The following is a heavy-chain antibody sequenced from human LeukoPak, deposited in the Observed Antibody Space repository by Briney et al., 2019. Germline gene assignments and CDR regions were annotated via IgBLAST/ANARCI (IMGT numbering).Heavy chain of an antibody. CDR1: GFTFSSYA. V-gene: IGHV3-23*01. D-gene: IGHD3-10*01. CDR2: ISGIGGSP. Sequence: GGSLRPSCAASGFTFSSYAMSRGRQAPGKRLEGVSAISGIGGSPYYADSVKGRFTISRDNSKNTLYLQMNSLRAEDTAVYYCAKTALADYYGSGSYSDYWGQGTLVTVSS. CDR3: AKTALADYYGSGSYSDY. J-gene: IGHJ4*02.